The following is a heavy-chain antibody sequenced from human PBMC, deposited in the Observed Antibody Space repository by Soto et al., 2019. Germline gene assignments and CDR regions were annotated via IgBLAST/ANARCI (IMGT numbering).Heavy chain of an antibody. CDR1: GYTFTSYG. CDR3: ARDSPLLWFGESRYEDYYYGMDV. CDR2: ISAYNGNT. J-gene: IGHJ6*02. Sequence: ASVKVSCKASGYTFTSYGISWVRQAPGQGLEWMGWISAYNGNTNYAQKLQGRVTMTTDTSTSTAYMELRSLRSDDTAVYYCARDSPLLWFGESRYEDYYYGMDVWGQGTTVTVS. D-gene: IGHD3-10*01. V-gene: IGHV1-18*04.